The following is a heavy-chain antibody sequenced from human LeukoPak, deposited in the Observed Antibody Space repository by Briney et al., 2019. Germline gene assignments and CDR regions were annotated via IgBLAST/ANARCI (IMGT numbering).Heavy chain of an antibody. V-gene: IGHV4-39*07. J-gene: IGHJ4*02. Sequence: SETLSLTCTVSGGSISTNAYYWGWIRQPPGKGLEWITEIHHTGTTYYTPSLKSRVTISVDTSNTHFSLKLNSVTAADTAVYYCARVTYNGYQHFDYWGQGILVTVSS. CDR1: GGSISTNAYY. D-gene: IGHD3-10*01. CDR2: IHHTGTT. CDR3: ARVTYNGYQHFDY.